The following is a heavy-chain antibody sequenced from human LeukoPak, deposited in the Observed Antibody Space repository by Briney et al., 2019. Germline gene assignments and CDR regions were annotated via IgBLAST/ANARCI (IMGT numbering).Heavy chain of an antibody. CDR2: IWNDGRNE. D-gene: IGHD4/OR15-4a*01. Sequence: GRSLRLSCAASGFTFRTYGMHWVRQVPGKGLDWVALIWNDGRNEHYADSVKGRFTISRDNTKNTLYLQMNSLRAEDTAVYYCSKGRTNDYGEPYTFDVWGQGTMVIVSS. J-gene: IGHJ3*01. V-gene: IGHV3-33*03. CDR1: GFTFRTYG. CDR3: SKGRTNDYGEPYTFDV.